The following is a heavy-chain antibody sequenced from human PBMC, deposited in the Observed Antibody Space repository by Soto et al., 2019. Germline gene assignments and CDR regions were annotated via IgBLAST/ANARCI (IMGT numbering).Heavy chain of an antibody. Sequence: QVQLQESGPGLVKPSQTLSLTCSVSGVSINSGGYYWSWIRHHPGKGLEWIGYIYYTGHTFYNASVKSRVATSLDTSKNQCFLKLSSVTAADTAVYYCARGSQLERDALDIWGQGTMVTVSS. CDR2: IYYTGHT. J-gene: IGHJ3*02. V-gene: IGHV4-31*03. CDR3: ARGSQLERDALDI. CDR1: GVSINSGGYY. D-gene: IGHD1-1*01.